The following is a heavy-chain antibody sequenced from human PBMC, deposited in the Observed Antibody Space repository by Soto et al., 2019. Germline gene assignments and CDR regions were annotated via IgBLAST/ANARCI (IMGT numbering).Heavy chain of an antibody. V-gene: IGHV3-30-3*01. CDR2: ISYDGSNK. CDR3: ARDFGYGSGRSYYYYGMDV. J-gene: IGHJ6*02. CDR1: GFTFSSYA. Sequence: GGSLRLSCAASGFTFSSYAMHWVRQAPGKGLEWVAVISYDGSNKYYADSVKGRFTISRDNSKNTLYLQMNSLRAEDTAVYYCARDFGYGSGRSYYYYGMDVWGQGTTVTVSS. D-gene: IGHD3-10*01.